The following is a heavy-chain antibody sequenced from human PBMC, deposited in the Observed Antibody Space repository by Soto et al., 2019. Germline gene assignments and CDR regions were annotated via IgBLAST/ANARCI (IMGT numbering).Heavy chain of an antibody. CDR1: GFTFSSSE. J-gene: IGHJ3*01. CDR2: IHPSGQPI. CDR3: ARRASR. Sequence: EVQLVESGGGLIQPGGALRLSCAASGFTFSSSEMYWVHQAPGKGLEWVSYIHPSGQPIFYADSVQGRFTISRDNAKNSLYLQMSSLRAEDSAVYYCARRASRWGQGTMVTVSS. V-gene: IGHV3-48*03. D-gene: IGHD1-26*01.